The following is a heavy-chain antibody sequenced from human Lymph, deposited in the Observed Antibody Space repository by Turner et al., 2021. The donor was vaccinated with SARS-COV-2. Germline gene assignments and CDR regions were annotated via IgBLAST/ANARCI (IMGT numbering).Heavy chain of an antibody. Sequence: QVQLVESVGGVVRPGQSRRLPCAASGFTCSSYGRHWVRQAPGKGLEWVAIIWYDGSNKDDADSVKCRFTISRDNSKNTLYLQMNSLRVEDTAVYYCAIERSPFGVFDYWGQGTLVTVSS. V-gene: IGHV3-33*01. D-gene: IGHD3-10*01. CDR3: AIERSPFGVFDY. CDR2: IWYDGSNK. J-gene: IGHJ4*02. CDR1: GFTCSSYG.